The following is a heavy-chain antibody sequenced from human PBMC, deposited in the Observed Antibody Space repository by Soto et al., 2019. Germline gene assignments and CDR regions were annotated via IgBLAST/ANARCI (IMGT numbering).Heavy chain of an antibody. Sequence: GGSLRLSCAASGFTFSTDAISWVRQAPGKGLEWVSTISGSGGNTYYADSVKGRFTISRDNSKNTLYLQMNSLRADDTAVYYCAKDPLYFGDPPRGQRTLVTVSS. CDR1: GFTFSTDA. V-gene: IGHV3-23*01. J-gene: IGHJ4*02. CDR2: ISGSGGNT. CDR3: AKDPLYFGDPP. D-gene: IGHD3-10*01.